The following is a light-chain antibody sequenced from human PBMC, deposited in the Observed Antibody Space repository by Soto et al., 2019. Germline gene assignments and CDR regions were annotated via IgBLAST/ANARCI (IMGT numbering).Light chain of an antibody. Sequence: EIVLTQSPATLSLSPGERATLSCRASQSVSSYLAWYQQKPGQAPRLLIYDASNSATGIPARFSGSGSGTDFTLTISSLEPDYFPDYYCQQHSNWTPPFCQGTRLEIK. CDR1: QSVSSY. V-gene: IGKV3-11*01. CDR2: DAS. J-gene: IGKJ5*01. CDR3: QQHSNWTPP.